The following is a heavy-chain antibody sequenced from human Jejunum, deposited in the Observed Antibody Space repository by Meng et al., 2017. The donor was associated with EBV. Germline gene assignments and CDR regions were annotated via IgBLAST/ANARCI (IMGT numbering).Heavy chain of an antibody. V-gene: IGHV3-74*01. CDR1: GFTFSIYW. CDR3: SRDLVGSYDD. CDR2: INEDGRTT. J-gene: IGHJ4*02. D-gene: IGHD6-25*01. Sequence: EVQLVESXGALVQPGXSLRLSCAASGFTFSIYWMHWVRQAPGKGLVWVSRINEDGRTTTYADSVRGRFTISRDNTKNTLYLQMNSLGAEDTAVYFCSRDLVGSYDDWGQGTLVTVSS.